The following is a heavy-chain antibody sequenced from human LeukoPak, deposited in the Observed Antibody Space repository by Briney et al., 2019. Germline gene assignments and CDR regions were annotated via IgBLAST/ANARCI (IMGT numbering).Heavy chain of an antibody. V-gene: IGHV3-30*14. D-gene: IGHD3-22*01. CDR2: ISYDGSNK. J-gene: IGHJ4*02. CDR3: ARGDDSGYYDYFDY. CDR1: GFTFSSYA. Sequence: GGSLRLSCAASGFTFSSYAMHWVRQAPGKGLEWVAVISYDGSNKYYADSVKGRFTISRDNSKNTVFLHMNSLRAEDTAMYYCARGDDSGYYDYFDYWGQGALVTVSS.